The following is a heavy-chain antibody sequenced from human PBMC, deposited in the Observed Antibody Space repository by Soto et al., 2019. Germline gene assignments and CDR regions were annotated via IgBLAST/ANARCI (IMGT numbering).Heavy chain of an antibody. J-gene: IGHJ4*02. CDR3: ARGMDNNKVGW. CDR1: GGSISSYY. Sequence: SETLSLTCTVSGGSISSYYWSWIRQPPGKGLEWIGYIYCSGSTNYNPSLRSRVIISVDTSKNQLSLKLSTVTAADTAVYFCARGMDNNKVGWWGQGTLVTVSS. V-gene: IGHV4-59*01. D-gene: IGHD1-1*01. CDR2: IYCSGST.